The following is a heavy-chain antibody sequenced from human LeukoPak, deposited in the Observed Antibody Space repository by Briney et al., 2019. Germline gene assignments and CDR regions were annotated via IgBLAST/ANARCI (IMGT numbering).Heavy chain of an antibody. D-gene: IGHD3-10*01. J-gene: IGHJ4*02. CDR3: ARWGDFPGGFDY. Sequence: SETLSLTCSVSGGSISSYYWGWIRQPPGKGLEWIGSIYYSGSTYYNPSLKSRVTISVDTSKNQFSLKLSSVTAADTAVYYCARWGDFPGGFDYWGQGTLVTVSS. CDR1: GGSISSYY. V-gene: IGHV4-39*01. CDR2: IYYSGST.